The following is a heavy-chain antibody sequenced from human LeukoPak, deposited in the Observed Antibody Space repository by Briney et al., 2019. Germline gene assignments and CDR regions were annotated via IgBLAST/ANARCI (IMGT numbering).Heavy chain of an antibody. CDR1: GGSINSGGYY. V-gene: IGHV4-39*07. D-gene: IGHD2-2*01. CDR3: ARSVIVPAIVADYYTYMDV. Sequence: SETLSLTCTVSGGSINSGGYYWGWIRQPAGKGLQWIGVIYHRGNTDYNPSLQSRVTISIDTSKNEFSLKVNSVTAADTAVYYCARSVIVPAIVADYYTYMDVWGRGISVTVSS. CDR2: IYHRGNT. J-gene: IGHJ6*03.